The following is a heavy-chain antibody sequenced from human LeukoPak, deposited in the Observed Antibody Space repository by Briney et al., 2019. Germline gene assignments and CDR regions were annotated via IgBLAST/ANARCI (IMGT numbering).Heavy chain of an antibody. D-gene: IGHD3-22*01. CDR2: IYSSGGT. Sequence: SETLSLTCTVSGGSISSYYWSWIRQPAGKGVEWIGRIYSSGGTVYNPSLKSRVTISVDTSKNQFSLKLSSVTAADTAVYYCARVRRSYYDSSGYYGSFDIWGQGTMVTVSS. CDR3: ARVRRSYYDSSGYYGSFDI. V-gene: IGHV4-4*07. J-gene: IGHJ3*02. CDR1: GGSISSYY.